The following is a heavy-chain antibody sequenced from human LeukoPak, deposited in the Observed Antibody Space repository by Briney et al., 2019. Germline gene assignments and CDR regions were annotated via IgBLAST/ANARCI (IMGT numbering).Heavy chain of an antibody. CDR1: GGSISSYY. Sequence: SETLSLTCTVSGGSISSYYWSWIRQPPGKGLEWIGYIHYSGSTNYNPSLKSRVTISVDMSKNQFSLKLSSVTAADTAVYYCARGTIYYYYMDVWGKGTTVTVSS. D-gene: IGHD5-24*01. J-gene: IGHJ6*03. V-gene: IGHV4-59*01. CDR3: ARGTIYYYYMDV. CDR2: IHYSGST.